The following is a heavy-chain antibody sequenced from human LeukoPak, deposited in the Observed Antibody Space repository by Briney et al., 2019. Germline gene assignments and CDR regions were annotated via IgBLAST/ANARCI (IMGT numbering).Heavy chain of an antibody. CDR2: ISSSSSYI. Sequence: PGGSLRLSCAASGFTFSSYSMNWVRQAPGKGLEWVSSISSSSSYIYYADSVKGRFTISRDNAKNSLYLQMNSLRAEDTAVYYCARVPYYYDSSGYYQTDYWGQGTLVTVSS. CDR3: ARVPYYYDSSGYYQTDY. CDR1: GFTFSSYS. V-gene: IGHV3-21*01. D-gene: IGHD3-22*01. J-gene: IGHJ4*02.